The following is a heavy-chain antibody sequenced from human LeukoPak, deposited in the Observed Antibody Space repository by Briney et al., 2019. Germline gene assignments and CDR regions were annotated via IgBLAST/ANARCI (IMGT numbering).Heavy chain of an antibody. V-gene: IGHV4-59*01. Sequence: SETLSLTCTVSGGSISSYYWSWIRQPPGKGLEWIGYIYYSGSTNYNPSLKSRATISVDTSKNQFSLKLSSVTAADTAVYYCARDLLAAPGAFDIWGQGTMVTVSS. D-gene: IGHD6-13*01. CDR1: GGSISSYY. CDR3: ARDLLAAPGAFDI. J-gene: IGHJ3*02. CDR2: IYYSGST.